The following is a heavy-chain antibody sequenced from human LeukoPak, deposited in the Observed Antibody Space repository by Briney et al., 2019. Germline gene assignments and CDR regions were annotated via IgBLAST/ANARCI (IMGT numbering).Heavy chain of an antibody. J-gene: IGHJ4*02. Sequence: PGGSLRLSCRPSGFTFTTYSANWLRQAPGKGLEWVSVIRAEGDPTYYADSVKGRFTISRDNSKNMLYLQMNSLRAEDTAIYYCAKDGHCPDECTTKIVVADYVDFWGQGTLVTVSS. V-gene: IGHV3-23*01. CDR1: GFTFTTYS. D-gene: IGHD6-19*01. CDR3: AKDGHCPDECTTKIVVADYVDF. CDR2: IRAEGDPT.